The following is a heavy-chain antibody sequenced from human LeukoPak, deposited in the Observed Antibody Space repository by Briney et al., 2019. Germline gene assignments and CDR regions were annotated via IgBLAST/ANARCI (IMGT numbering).Heavy chain of an antibody. CDR2: INPNSGGT. CDR3: ARDSSRVAGTGDAFDI. D-gene: IGHD6-19*01. Sequence: ASVKVSCKASGYTFTGYYMHWVRQAPGQGLEWMGWINPNSGGTNYAQKFQGRVTMTRDTSISTAYMELSRLRSEDTAVYYCARDSSRVAGTGDAFDIWGQGTMVTVSS. J-gene: IGHJ3*02. CDR1: GYTFTGYY. V-gene: IGHV1-2*02.